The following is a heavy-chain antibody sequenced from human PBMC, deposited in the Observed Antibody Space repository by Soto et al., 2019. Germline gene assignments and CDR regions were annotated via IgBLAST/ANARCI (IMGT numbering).Heavy chain of an antibody. Sequence: SETLPLTCAVSGGSISMSSWLPCVRQPPRKGLEWIGGHYHSGSTNYTPSLKSRVTISVDKSKNQFSLKLSSVTAADTAVYYCARASSGGYYYYYYGMDVWGQGTTVTVSS. V-gene: IGHV4-4*02. CDR2: HYHSGST. CDR3: ARASSGGYYYYYYGMDV. CDR1: GGSISMSSW. D-gene: IGHD6-19*01. J-gene: IGHJ6*02.